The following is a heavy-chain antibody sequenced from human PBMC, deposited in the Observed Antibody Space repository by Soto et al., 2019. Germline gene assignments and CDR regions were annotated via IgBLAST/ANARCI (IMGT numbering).Heavy chain of an antibody. Sequence: GGSLRLSCAASGFTFSSYGMHWVRQAPGKGLEWVAVIWYDGSNKYYADSVKGRFTISRDNSKNTLYLQMNSLRAEDTDVYYCARGPEYYYDSSAHFDYWGQGTLVTVSS. CDR2: IWYDGSNK. D-gene: IGHD3-22*01. CDR1: GFTFSSYG. V-gene: IGHV3-33*01. J-gene: IGHJ4*02. CDR3: ARGPEYYYDSSAHFDY.